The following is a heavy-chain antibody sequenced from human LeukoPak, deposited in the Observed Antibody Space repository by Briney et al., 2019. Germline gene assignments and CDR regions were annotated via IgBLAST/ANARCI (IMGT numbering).Heavy chain of an antibody. Sequence: GGSLRLSCTDSELTVSRNCMAWVRQAPGKGLECVSVIYTGGRTFYADSVRGRLTISRDISKNTVSLQMNSLKAEDTAVYFCARVEMATSSLDLWGQGTLVIVSS. CDR3: ARVEMATSSLDL. CDR2: IYTGGRT. V-gene: IGHV3-53*01. D-gene: IGHD5-24*01. J-gene: IGHJ5*02. CDR1: ELTVSRNC.